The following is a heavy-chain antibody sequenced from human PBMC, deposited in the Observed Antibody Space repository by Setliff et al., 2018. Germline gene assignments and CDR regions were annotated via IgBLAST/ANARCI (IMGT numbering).Heavy chain of an antibody. CDR2: INHSGST. CDR1: GYSISSGYY. J-gene: IGHJ4*02. Sequence: PSETLSLTCTVSGYSISSGYYWGWIRQPPGKGLEWIGEINHSGSTNYNPSLRSRVTISVDTSKNQFSLELSSVTAADTAVYYCARRGSRITIFGSFDYWGQGTLVTVSS. D-gene: IGHD3-3*01. CDR3: ARRGSRITIFGSFDY. V-gene: IGHV4-38-2*02.